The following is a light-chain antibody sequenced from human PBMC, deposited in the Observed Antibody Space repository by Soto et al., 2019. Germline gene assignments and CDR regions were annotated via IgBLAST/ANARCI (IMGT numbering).Light chain of an antibody. CDR3: QQYNNWPPVYT. V-gene: IGKV3-15*01. CDR2: GAS. Sequence: EIVMTQSPATLSASPGERATLSCRASQSVSNSLAWYQQKPGQAPRLLIYGASNRATGTSARFSGGGSGTEFTLTISSLQSEDFALYFCQQYNNWPPVYTFGQGTKLEIK. CDR1: QSVSNS. J-gene: IGKJ2*01.